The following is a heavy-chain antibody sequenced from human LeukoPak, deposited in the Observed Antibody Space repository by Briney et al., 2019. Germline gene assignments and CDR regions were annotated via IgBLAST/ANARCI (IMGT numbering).Heavy chain of an antibody. V-gene: IGHV3-30*02. D-gene: IGHD3-22*01. J-gene: IGHJ4*02. CDR1: GFTFNSYG. CDR2: IRHDGTNK. CDR3: GRDVSDTVVVITHNFDF. Sequence: GGSLRLSCAASGFTFNSYGMHWVRRAPGKGLEWVAFIRHDGTNKYYADSVKGRFTISRDNSKNTLFLQMSSLRVEDTAVYYCGRDVSDTVVVITHNFDFWGQGALVTVSS.